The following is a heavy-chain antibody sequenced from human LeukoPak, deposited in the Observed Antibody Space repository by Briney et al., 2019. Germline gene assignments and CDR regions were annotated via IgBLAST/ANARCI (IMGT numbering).Heavy chain of an antibody. D-gene: IGHD1-26*01. Sequence: GGSLRLSCTAFGFTFSNHAMAWVRQTPGKGLEWVSAIRNSGGDTYYADSVKGRFTISRDNSKNTLSLQMNSLRPEDTALYYCARNLNSGNFYYFDYWGQGTLVTVSS. CDR1: GFTFSNHA. J-gene: IGHJ4*02. V-gene: IGHV3-23*01. CDR2: IRNSGGDT. CDR3: ARNLNSGNFYYFDY.